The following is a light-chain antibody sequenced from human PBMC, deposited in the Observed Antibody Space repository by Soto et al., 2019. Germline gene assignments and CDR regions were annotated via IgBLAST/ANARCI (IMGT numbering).Light chain of an antibody. V-gene: IGKV3-11*01. CDR2: DAS. J-gene: IGKJ3*01. CDR1: QTVGIS. Sequence: LTQSPASLSLSPGERATLSCRASQTVGISLAWYQHKPGQPPRLLIYDASKRATGIQARFGGSGSGTDFTLTISSLEPEDFAVYYCQQRTNWLFTFGPGTKVDIK. CDR3: QQRTNWLFT.